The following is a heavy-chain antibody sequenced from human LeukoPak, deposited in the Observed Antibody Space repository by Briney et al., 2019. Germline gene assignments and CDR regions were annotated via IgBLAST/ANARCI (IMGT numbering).Heavy chain of an antibody. J-gene: IGHJ4*02. Sequence: SQILSLTCTVSGGSISSGSYYWSWIRQPAGKGLEWIGRIYTSGSTYYNPSLKSRVTISVDTSKNQFPLKLSSVTAADTAVYYCARDHTPWRYCSGGSCQRTLDYWGQGTLVTVSS. D-gene: IGHD2-15*01. V-gene: IGHV4-61*02. CDR3: ARDHTPWRYCSGGSCQRTLDY. CDR1: GGSISSGSYY. CDR2: IYTSGST.